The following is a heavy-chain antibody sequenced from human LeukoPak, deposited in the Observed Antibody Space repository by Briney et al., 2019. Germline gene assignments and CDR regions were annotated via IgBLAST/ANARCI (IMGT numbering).Heavy chain of an antibody. CDR1: GGSFSGYY. CDR3: AWLQLYPYIDY. Sequence: PSETLSLTCAVYGGSFSGYYWSWIRQPPGKGLEWIGEINHSGSTNYNPSLKSRVTISVDTSKNQFSLKLSSVTAADTAVYYCAWLQLYPYIDYWGQGTLVTVSS. CDR2: INHSGST. J-gene: IGHJ4*02. V-gene: IGHV4-34*01. D-gene: IGHD5-18*01.